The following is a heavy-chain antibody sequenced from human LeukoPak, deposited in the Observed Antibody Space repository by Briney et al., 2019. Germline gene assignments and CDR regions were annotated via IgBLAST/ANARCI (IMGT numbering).Heavy chain of an antibody. Sequence: PSETLSLTCTVSGGSISSSKDYWGWIRQPPGKGLEWIGSIYYSENTYYNPPLKSRVTISVDTSQNQFSLKLSSVTAADTAVYYCARDRALGSGKYYFDYWGQGTLVTVSA. J-gene: IGHJ4*02. V-gene: IGHV4-39*07. CDR1: GGSISSSKDY. CDR2: IYYSENT. CDR3: ARDRALGSGKYYFDY. D-gene: IGHD3-16*01.